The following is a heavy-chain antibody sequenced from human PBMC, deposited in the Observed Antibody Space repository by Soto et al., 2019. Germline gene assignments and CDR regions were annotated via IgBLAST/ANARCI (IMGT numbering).Heavy chain of an antibody. CDR3: ATTSIAAAGTDYFDY. CDR1: GFTFSSYA. CDR2: ISGSGGST. Sequence: SLRLSCAASGFTFSSYAMSWVRQAPGKGLEWVSAISGSGGSTYYADSVKGRFTISRDNSKNTLYLQMNSLRAEDTAVYYCATTSIAAAGTDYFDYWGQGTLVTVSS. V-gene: IGHV3-23*01. D-gene: IGHD6-13*01. J-gene: IGHJ4*02.